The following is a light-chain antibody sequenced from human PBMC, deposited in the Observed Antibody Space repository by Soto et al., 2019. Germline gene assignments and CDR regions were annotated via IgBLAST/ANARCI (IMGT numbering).Light chain of an antibody. V-gene: IGKV1-9*01. CDR1: QAISSN. J-gene: IGKJ5*01. CDR2: AAS. CDR3: QQANSFPIT. Sequence: IQVTQSPCSLAASFGGRGPIACRASQAISSNLAWYQQKPGKAPKLLINAASTLQSGVPSRFSGSGSGTDFTLTISSLQPEDFATYYCQQANSFPITFGQGTRLEIK.